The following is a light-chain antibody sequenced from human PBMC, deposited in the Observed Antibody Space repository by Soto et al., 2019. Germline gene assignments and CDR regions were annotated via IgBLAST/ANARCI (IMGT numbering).Light chain of an antibody. Sequence: QSALTQVASVSGSPGQSITISCTGTSSDVGGRDFVSWYQQHPGKAPKLIIYNVNYRPSGVSDRFSGSKSGNTASLTISGLQADDEADYYCSSYTNPATVVFGGGTKLTVL. CDR1: SSDVGGRDF. J-gene: IGLJ3*02. V-gene: IGLV2-14*03. CDR3: SSYTNPATVV. CDR2: NVN.